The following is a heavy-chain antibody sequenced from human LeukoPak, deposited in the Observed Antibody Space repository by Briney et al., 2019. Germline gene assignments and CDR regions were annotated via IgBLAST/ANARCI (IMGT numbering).Heavy chain of an antibody. Sequence: GGSLRLSCAASGFTFSSYWMHWVRQAPGKGLVWVSRINTDGSSTSYADSVKGRFTISRDNAKNTLYLQMNSLRAEDTAVYYCAREGLTGDLGYFDHWGQGTLVTVSS. J-gene: IGHJ4*02. CDR2: INTDGSST. V-gene: IGHV3-74*01. D-gene: IGHD7-27*01. CDR1: GFTFSSYW. CDR3: AREGLTGDLGYFDH.